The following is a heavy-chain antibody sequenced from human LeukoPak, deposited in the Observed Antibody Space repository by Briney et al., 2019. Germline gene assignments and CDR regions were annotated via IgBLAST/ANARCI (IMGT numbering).Heavy chain of an antibody. CDR1: GDPISTSSGYK. D-gene: IGHD5-12*01. CDR3: AREYSAFDY. Sequence: SETLSLTCTVSGDPISTSSGYKWTWIRQPPRKGLEWIGYIYYSGSTNYNPSLQSRVTISVDTSNNQFSLKLTSVTASDTAVYCCAREYSAFDYWGQGTLVTVSS. V-gene: IGHV4-61*08. J-gene: IGHJ4*02. CDR2: IYYSGST.